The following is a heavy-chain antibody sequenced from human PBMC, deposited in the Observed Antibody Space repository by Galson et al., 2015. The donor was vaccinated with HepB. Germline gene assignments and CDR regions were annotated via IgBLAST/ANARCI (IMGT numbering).Heavy chain of an antibody. CDR2: IYDGGSI. V-gene: IGHV3-53*05. D-gene: IGHD4-23*01. Sequence: SLRLYCAASGFTVGASYMSWVRQAPGKGLEWVSVIYDGGSIYYADFAKGRFSIPRANSKKPLYLQMSGLQAEDTAVYYCARAGHYGGKGNWFDSWGQGTLVTVSS. CDR1: GFTVGASY. J-gene: IGHJ5*01. CDR3: ARAGHYGGKGNWFDS.